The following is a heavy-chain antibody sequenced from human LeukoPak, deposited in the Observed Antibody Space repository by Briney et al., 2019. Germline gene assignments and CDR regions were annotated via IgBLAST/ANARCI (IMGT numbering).Heavy chain of an antibody. D-gene: IGHD6-13*01. V-gene: IGHV3-30*18. CDR1: GFTFSSYG. Sequence: GGSLRLSCAAPGFTFSSYGMHWVRQAPGKGLEWVVVISYDGSNKYYADSVKGRFTISRDNSKNTLYLQMNSLRAEDTAVYYCAKIAAADVGDAFDIWGQGTMVTVSS. CDR3: AKIAAADVGDAFDI. CDR2: ISYDGSNK. J-gene: IGHJ3*02.